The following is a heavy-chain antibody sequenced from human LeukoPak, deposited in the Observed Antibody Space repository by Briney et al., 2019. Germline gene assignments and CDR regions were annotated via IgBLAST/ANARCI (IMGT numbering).Heavy chain of an antibody. CDR1: GFTFSSYA. CDR3: ATVVTTTPDY. Sequence: PGGSLRLSCAASGFTFSSYAMHWVRQAPGKGLEWVAVISYDGSNKYYADSVKGRFTISRDNSKNTLFLQMNSLRAEDTALYYCATVVTTTPDYWGQGTLVTVSS. D-gene: IGHD2-21*02. V-gene: IGHV3-30-3*01. J-gene: IGHJ4*02. CDR2: ISYDGSNK.